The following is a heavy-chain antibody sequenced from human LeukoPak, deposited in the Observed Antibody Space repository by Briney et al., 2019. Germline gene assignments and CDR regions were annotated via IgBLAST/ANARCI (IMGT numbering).Heavy chain of an antibody. J-gene: IGHJ3*02. D-gene: IGHD2-2*01. CDR3: ARPKQAYQDAFDI. V-gene: IGHV1-69*05. Sequence: VKVSCKASGGTFSSYDISWVRQAPGQRIEWMGRIIPIFGTANYAQKFQGRVTITTDESTSTAYMELSSLRSEDTAVYYCARPKQAYQDAFDIWGQGTMVTVSS. CDR1: GGTFSSYD. CDR2: IIPIFGTA.